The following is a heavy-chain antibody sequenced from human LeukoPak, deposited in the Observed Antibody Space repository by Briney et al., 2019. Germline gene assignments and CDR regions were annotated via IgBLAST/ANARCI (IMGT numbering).Heavy chain of an antibody. J-gene: IGHJ4*02. V-gene: IGHV3-7*03. CDR1: GFMFSSHW. CDR3: ARDGVAPGIYFGF. Sequence: GGSLRLSCAASGFMFSSHWMSWVRQAPGKGLEWVANINQNGSQKYYLDSVKGRFTISRDNAKDSLYLQLNSLRSEDTALYYGARDGVAPGIYFGFWGQGTPVTVSS. D-gene: IGHD6-13*01. CDR2: INQNGSQK.